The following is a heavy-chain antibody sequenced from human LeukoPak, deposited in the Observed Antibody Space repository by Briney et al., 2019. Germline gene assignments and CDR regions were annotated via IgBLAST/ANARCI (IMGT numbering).Heavy chain of an antibody. CDR2: ISWNSGSI. CDR3: AKDTSPYSSSPDFDY. D-gene: IGHD6-6*01. Sequence: GRSLRLSCAASGFTFDDYAMHWVRQAPGKGLEWVSGISWNSGSIGYADSVKGRFTISRDNAKNSLYLQMNSLRAEDTALYYCAKDTSPYSSSPDFDYWGQGTLVTVSS. J-gene: IGHJ4*02. V-gene: IGHV3-9*01. CDR1: GFTFDDYA.